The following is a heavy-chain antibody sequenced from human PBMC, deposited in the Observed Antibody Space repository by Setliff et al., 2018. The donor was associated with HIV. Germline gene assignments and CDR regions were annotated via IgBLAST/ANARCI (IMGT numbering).Heavy chain of an antibody. CDR2: ILDSGST. V-gene: IGHV4-31*03. CDR1: GASISSGGYY. Sequence: TLSLTCTVSGASISSGGYYWNWIRQLPGKGLEWIGYILDSGSTYYNPSLRGRLSMSIDTSANQFSVELTSVTAADTALYFCARVPNWGSAPFAYDVWGLGTMGTVSS. CDR3: ARVPNWGSAPFAYDV. J-gene: IGHJ3*01. D-gene: IGHD7-27*01.